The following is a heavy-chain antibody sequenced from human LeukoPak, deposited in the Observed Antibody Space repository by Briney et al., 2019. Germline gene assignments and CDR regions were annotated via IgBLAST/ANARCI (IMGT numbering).Heavy chain of an antibody. CDR1: GGSISSYY. V-gene: IGHV4-59*08. CDR3: ARHRTIYGSGSYHFDY. CDR2: IYYSGST. Sequence: SETLSLTCTVSGGSISSYYWSWIRQPPGKGLEWIGYIYYSGSTNYNPSLKSRVTISVDTSKNQFSLKLSSVTAADTAVYYCARHRTIYGSGSYHFDYWGQGTLVTVSS. J-gene: IGHJ4*02. D-gene: IGHD3-10*01.